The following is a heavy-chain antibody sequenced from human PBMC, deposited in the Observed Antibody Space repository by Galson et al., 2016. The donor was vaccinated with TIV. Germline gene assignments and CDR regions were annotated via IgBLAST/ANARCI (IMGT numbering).Heavy chain of an antibody. CDR1: GVIFRNFA. Sequence: SVKVSCKASGVIFRNFAITWVRQAPGQGLEWMGRITPIFGTTKYAQTFQGRVTLTADDSTSTAYMELSVLRSEDTAMYYCASVRGEFFDSSGYYDSWGQGTLVSVSS. CDR2: ITPIFGTT. CDR3: ASVRGEFFDSSGYYDS. J-gene: IGHJ4*02. V-gene: IGHV1-69*13. D-gene: IGHD3-22*01.